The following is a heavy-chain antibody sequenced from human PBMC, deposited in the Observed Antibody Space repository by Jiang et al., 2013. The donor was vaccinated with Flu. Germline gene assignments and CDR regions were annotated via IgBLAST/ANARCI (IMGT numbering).Heavy chain of an antibody. V-gene: IGHV1-69*06. CDR1: GGTFSSYA. CDR2: INPFFGTT. J-gene: IGHJ4*02. D-gene: IGHD5-18*01. CDR3: ARSSWGYSYGPFEY. Sequence: CKASGGTFSSYAMNWVRQAPGQGLEWMGGINPFFGTTDYAQKFQGRVTIIADKSTSTAYMDLSSLKSEDTAVYYCARSSWGYSYGPFEYWGQGTLVTVSS.